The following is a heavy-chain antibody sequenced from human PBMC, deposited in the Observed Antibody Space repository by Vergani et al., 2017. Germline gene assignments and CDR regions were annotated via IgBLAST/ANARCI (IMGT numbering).Heavy chain of an antibody. CDR3: ARDQVAGDVIDY. D-gene: IGHD6-19*01. CDR2: INPNSGGT. J-gene: IGHJ4*02. V-gene: IGHV1-2*02. Sequence: QVQLVQSGAEVKKPGASVKVSCKASGYSFTDYYIHWVRQAPGQGLEWMGWINPNSGGTNFAQKFQGRVTMTRDTSIRTAYMELSRLRSDDTAVYFCARDQVAGDVIDYWGQGTLLTVSS. CDR1: GYSFTDYY.